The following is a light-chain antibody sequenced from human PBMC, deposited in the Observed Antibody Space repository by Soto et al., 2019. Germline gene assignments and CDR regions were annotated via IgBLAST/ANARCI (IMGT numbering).Light chain of an antibody. CDR2: DAS. CDR3: QQYGSSPRT. Sequence: EIFLTQSPATLSLSPAERATLCCRASQSVSSYLAWYQQKPGQAPRLLIYDASNRATGIPDRFSGSGSGTDFTLTISRLEPEDFAVYYCQQYGSSPRTFGQGTKV. V-gene: IGKV3-20*01. CDR1: QSVSSY. J-gene: IGKJ1*01.